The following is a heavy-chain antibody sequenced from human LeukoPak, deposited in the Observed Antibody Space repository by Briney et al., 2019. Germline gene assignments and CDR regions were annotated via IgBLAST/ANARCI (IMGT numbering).Heavy chain of an antibody. V-gene: IGHV3-23*01. CDR3: AKRLAYSSSWYYFDY. CDR1: GFTFSDYS. D-gene: IGHD6-13*01. CDR2: ISASGGSS. Sequence: PGGSLRLSCGASGFTFSDYSMNWVRQAPGKGLEWVSAISASGGSSYYADSVKGRFTISRDNSKNTLYLQMNSLRAEDTAVYYCAKRLAYSSSWYYFDYWGQGTLVTVSS. J-gene: IGHJ4*02.